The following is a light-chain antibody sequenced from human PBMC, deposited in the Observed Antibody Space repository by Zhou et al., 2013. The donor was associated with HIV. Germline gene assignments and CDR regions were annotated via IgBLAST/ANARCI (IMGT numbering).Light chain of an antibody. Sequence: DIQMTQSPSTLSASVGDRVTITCRASQVIDTWLAWYQQKPGKVPKLLIYKASTLHNGVPSRFSGSGSGTEFTLTISSLQPEDFATYYCQQANTFPWTFGQGTKVEIK. CDR3: QQANTFPWT. CDR1: QVIDTW. J-gene: IGKJ1*01. V-gene: IGKV1-5*03. CDR2: KAS.